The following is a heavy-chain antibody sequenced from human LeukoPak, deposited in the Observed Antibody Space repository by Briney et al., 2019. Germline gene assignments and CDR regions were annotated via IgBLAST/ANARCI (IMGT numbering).Heavy chain of an antibody. V-gene: IGHV3-23*01. Sequence: PGGSLRLSCAASGFTFSSYAMSRVRQAPGKGLEWVSAISGSGGSTYYADSVKGRFTISRDNSKNTLYLQMNSLRAEDTAVYYCAKGGIVPIGTPHYFDYWGQGTLVTVSS. CDR3: AKGGIVPIGTPHYFDY. D-gene: IGHD1-7*01. J-gene: IGHJ4*02. CDR2: ISGSGGST. CDR1: GFTFSSYA.